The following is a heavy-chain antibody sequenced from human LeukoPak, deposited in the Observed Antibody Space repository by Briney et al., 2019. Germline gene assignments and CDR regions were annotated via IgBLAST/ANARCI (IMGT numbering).Heavy chain of an antibody. J-gene: IGHJ2*01. CDR3: ARNWGTGYFDL. D-gene: IGHD7-27*01. CDR2: IYSGGST. V-gene: IGHV3-53*01. CDR1: GFTVSSNY. Sequence: GGSLRLSCAASGFTVSSNYMSWVRQAPGKGLEWVSVIYSGGSTYYADSVKGRFTISRDNSKNTLYLQMTSLRAEDAAVYYCARNWGTGYFDLWGRGTLVTVSS.